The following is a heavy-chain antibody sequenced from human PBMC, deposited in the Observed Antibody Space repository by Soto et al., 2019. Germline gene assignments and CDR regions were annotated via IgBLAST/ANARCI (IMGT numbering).Heavy chain of an antibody. J-gene: IGHJ6*02. D-gene: IGHD3-22*01. CDR3: ARDRYDSSAPQSYYGMDV. Sequence: PGGSLRLSCAASEFTFSSYGMHWVRQAPGKGLEWVAVIWYDGSSKYYADSVKGRFTISRDNSKNTLYLQMNSLRAEDTAVYYCARDRYDSSAPQSYYGMDVWGQGTTVTVSS. CDR1: EFTFSSYG. V-gene: IGHV3-33*01. CDR2: IWYDGSSK.